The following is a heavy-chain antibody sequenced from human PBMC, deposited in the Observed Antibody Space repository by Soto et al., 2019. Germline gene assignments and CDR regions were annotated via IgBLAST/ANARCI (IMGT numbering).Heavy chain of an antibody. CDR3: ARDGEDIVVVPAAMGY. CDR1: GCTFTSYG. J-gene: IGHJ4*02. CDR2: ISAYNGNT. Sequence: VKVSCKASGCTFTSYGISWVRQAPGQGLEWMGWISAYNGNTNYAQKLQGRVTMTTDTSTSTAYMELRSLRSDDTAVYYCARDGEDIVVVPAAMGYWGQGTLVTVSS. D-gene: IGHD2-2*01. V-gene: IGHV1-18*01.